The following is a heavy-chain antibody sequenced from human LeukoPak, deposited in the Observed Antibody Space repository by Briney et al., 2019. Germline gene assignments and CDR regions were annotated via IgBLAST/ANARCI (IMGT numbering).Heavy chain of an antibody. CDR1: GGTFSSYA. D-gene: IGHD1-26*01. J-gene: IGHJ4*02. Sequence: ASVKVSCKASGGTFSSYAISWVRQAPGQGLEWMGWISAYNGNTNYAQKLQGRVTMTTDTSTSTAYMELRSLRSDDTAVYYCARDFEWEPGNYFDYWGQGTLVTVSS. CDR3: ARDFEWEPGNYFDY. CDR2: ISAYNGNT. V-gene: IGHV1-18*01.